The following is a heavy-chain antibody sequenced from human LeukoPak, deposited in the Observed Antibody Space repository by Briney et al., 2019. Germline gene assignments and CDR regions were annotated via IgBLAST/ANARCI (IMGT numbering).Heavy chain of an antibody. Sequence: SETLSLNCTVSGGSISSDYWSWIPQPPGKGLEWIGEINHSGSTNYNPSLKSRVTISVDTSKNQFSLKLSSVTAADTAVYYCARGNWNYDYWGQGTLVTVSS. J-gene: IGHJ4*02. CDR2: INHSGST. CDR3: ARGNWNYDY. D-gene: IGHD1-7*01. V-gene: IGHV4-34*01. CDR1: GGSISSDY.